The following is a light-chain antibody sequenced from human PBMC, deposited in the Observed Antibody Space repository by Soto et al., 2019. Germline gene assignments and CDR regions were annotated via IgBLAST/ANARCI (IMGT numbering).Light chain of an antibody. J-gene: IGKJ5*01. Sequence: DIQTTQSPSSVSAGLVESLTITSLASQVISTSLAWYQVKPGKASKLLIYAASSLQSGVPSRFSGSGSGTDFTLTISSLQPEDFATYYCQKSYSTPITFGQGTRREIK. V-gene: IGKV1-39*01. CDR3: QKSYSTPIT. CDR1: QVISTS. CDR2: AAS.